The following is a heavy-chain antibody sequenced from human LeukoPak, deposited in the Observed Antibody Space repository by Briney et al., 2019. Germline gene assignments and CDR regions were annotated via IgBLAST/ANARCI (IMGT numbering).Heavy chain of an antibody. CDR1: GYSINSGYY. J-gene: IGHJ4*02. Sequence: PSETLSLTCVVSGYSINSGYYWGWIRQPPGKGLEWIGNIYHSGGTYYIPSLKSRVTISVDTSKNQFSLKLTSVTAADTAVYYCARSYIGLPYTYFDSWGQGTLVTVSS. D-gene: IGHD4-11*01. CDR2: IYHSGGT. V-gene: IGHV4-38-2*01. CDR3: ARSYIGLPYTYFDS.